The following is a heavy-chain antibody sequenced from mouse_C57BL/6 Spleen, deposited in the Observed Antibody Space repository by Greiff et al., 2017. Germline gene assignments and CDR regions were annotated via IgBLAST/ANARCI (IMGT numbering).Heavy chain of an antibody. CDR1: GYTFTSYD. D-gene: IGHD2-5*01. CDR3: ARRYSNYDFDY. J-gene: IGHJ2*01. V-gene: IGHV1-85*01. Sequence: QVQLQQSGPELVKPGASVKLSCKASGYTFTSYDMNWVKQRPGQGLEWIGWIYPRDGSTKYNEKFKGKATLTVDTSSSTAYMELHSLTSEDSAVYYCARRYSNYDFDYWGQGTTLTVSS. CDR2: IYPRDGST.